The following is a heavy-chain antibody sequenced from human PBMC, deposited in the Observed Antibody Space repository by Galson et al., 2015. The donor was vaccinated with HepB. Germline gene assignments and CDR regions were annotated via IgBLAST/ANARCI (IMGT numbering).Heavy chain of an antibody. D-gene: IGHD3-10*01. V-gene: IGHV3-23*01. J-gene: IGHJ6*03. CDR2: ISGSGGST. Sequence: SLRLSCTASGFTFSSYAMSWVRQAPGKGLEWVSAISGSGGSTYYADSVKGRFTISRDNSKNTLYLQMNSLRAEDTAVYYCAKEGSYYYYMDVWGKGTTVTVSS. CDR1: GFTFSSYA. CDR3: AKEGSYYYYMDV.